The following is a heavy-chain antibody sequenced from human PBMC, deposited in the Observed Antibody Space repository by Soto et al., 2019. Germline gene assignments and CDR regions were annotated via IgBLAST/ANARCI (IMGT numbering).Heavy chain of an antibody. CDR3: VKGEYYYDSSGYYPFDY. D-gene: IGHD3-22*01. V-gene: IGHV3-64D*06. CDR1: GFTFSIYA. Sequence: TGGSLRLSCSASGFTFSIYAMHWVRQAPGKGLEYVSSISTNGGSTDYADSVKGRFTISRDNSKNTVYLQMSSLRVEDTAVYYCVKGEYYYDSSGYYPFDYWGKGTLVTVSS. CDR2: ISTNGGST. J-gene: IGHJ4*02.